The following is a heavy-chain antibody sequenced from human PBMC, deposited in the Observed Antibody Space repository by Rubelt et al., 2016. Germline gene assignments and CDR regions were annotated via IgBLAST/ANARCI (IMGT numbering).Heavy chain of an antibody. J-gene: IGHJ4*02. CDR2: VTSDGSGT. D-gene: IGHD5-18*01. V-gene: IGHV3-74*03. Sequence: EVQLVESGGGLVQPGGSLRLSCAASGFTFSSNWMHWVRQAPGKGLEWVARVTSDGSGTTYADSVGGRFTISRDNAKNTLYLQMNSLRAEDTAVYHCATSSFGYSYGTGLDSWGQGTLVTVSS. CDR1: GFTFSSNW. CDR3: ATSSFGYSYGTGLDS.